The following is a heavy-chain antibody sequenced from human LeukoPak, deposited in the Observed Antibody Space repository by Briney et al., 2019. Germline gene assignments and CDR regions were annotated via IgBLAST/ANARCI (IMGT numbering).Heavy chain of an antibody. Sequence: PGGSPRLSCAASGFTFSSYAMSWVRQAPGKGLEWVSAISGSGGSTYYADSVKGRFTISRDNSKNTLYLQMNSLRAEDTAVYYCARVTLLWFGDPTQGYFDYWGQGTLVTVSS. D-gene: IGHD3-10*01. CDR2: ISGSGGST. J-gene: IGHJ4*02. CDR1: GFTFSSYA. CDR3: ARVTLLWFGDPTQGYFDY. V-gene: IGHV3-23*01.